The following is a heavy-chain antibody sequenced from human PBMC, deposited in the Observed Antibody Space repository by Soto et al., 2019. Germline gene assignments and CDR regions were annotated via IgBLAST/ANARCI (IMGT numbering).Heavy chain of an antibody. CDR1: GYTLTELS. D-gene: IGHD3-22*01. CDR2: FDPEDGET. J-gene: IGHJ5*02. CDR3: TTVPLVRYYDSSGPPGFDP. Sequence: ASVKVSCKVSGYTLTELSMHWVRQAPGKGLEWMGGFDPEDGETIYAQKFQGRVTMTEDTSTDTAYMELSSLRSEDTAVYYCTTVPLVRYYDSSGPPGFDPWGQGTLVTVSS. V-gene: IGHV1-24*01.